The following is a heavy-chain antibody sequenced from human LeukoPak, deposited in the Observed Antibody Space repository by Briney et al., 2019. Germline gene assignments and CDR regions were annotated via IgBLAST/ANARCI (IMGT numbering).Heavy chain of an antibody. J-gene: IGHJ4*02. CDR3: AKSRVVDRRGYFDY. D-gene: IGHD2-15*01. CDR1: GFTFNIYP. Sequence: RSLRLSCVASGFTFNIYPMTWVRQSPEKGLEWGSTIGTGGDTYYADSVKGRFTISRDDSKNTLYLQMHSLGAEDTAVYYCAKSRVVDRRGYFDYWGQGTLVTVSS. V-gene: IGHV3-23*01. CDR2: IGTGGDT.